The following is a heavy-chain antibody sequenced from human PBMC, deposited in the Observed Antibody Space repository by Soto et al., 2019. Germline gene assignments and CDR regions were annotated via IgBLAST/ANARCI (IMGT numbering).Heavy chain of an antibody. Sequence: VGSLRLSCAASGFTFSDYYMSWIRQAPGKGLEWVSYISSSSSYTNYADSVKGRFTISRDNAKNSLYLQMNSLRAEDTAVYYCARSWGAAAGTFDYWGQGTLVTVSS. CDR2: ISSSSSYT. D-gene: IGHD6-13*01. V-gene: IGHV3-11*06. J-gene: IGHJ4*02. CDR1: GFTFSDYY. CDR3: ARSWGAAAGTFDY.